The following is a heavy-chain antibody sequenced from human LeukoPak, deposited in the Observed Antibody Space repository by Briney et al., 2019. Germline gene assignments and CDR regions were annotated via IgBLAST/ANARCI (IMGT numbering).Heavy chain of an antibody. D-gene: IGHD1-26*01. V-gene: IGHV3-23*01. CDR3: AKNRGFSGSYYFDY. Sequence: ETLSLTCTVSGGSIDSRSYYWDWIRQAPGKGLEWVSAISDSGGSTYYADSVKGRFTISRDNSKNTLYLQMSSLRAEDTAVYYCAKNRGFSGSYYFDYWGQGTLVTVSS. CDR2: ISDSGGST. J-gene: IGHJ4*02. CDR1: GGSIDSRSYY.